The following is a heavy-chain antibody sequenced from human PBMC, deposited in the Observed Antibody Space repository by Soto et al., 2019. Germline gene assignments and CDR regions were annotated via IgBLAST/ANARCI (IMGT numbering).Heavy chain of an antibody. J-gene: IGHJ6*02. CDR1: GFTFSNAW. V-gene: IGHV3-15*01. CDR2: IKSKTDGGTT. Sequence: PGGSLRLSCAASGFTFSNAWMSWVRQAPGKGLEWVGRIKSKTDGGTTDYAAPVKGRFTISRDDSKNTLYLQMNSLKTEATAVYYCTPLFSRYCANGVWYAGFYPCCYYGRVVWGQGTTVTVSS. D-gene: IGHD2-8*01. CDR3: TPLFSRYCANGVWYAGFYPCCYYGRVV.